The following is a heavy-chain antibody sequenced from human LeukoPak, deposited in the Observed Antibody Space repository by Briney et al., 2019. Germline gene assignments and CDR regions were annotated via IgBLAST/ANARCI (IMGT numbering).Heavy chain of an antibody. CDR3: ARDYDSLTGYRFDYMDV. D-gene: IGHD3-9*01. J-gene: IGHJ6*03. CDR2: ISAYNGNT. V-gene: IGHV1-18*01. CDR1: GYTFTSYG. Sequence: ASVKVSCKASGYTFTSYGISWVRQAPGQGLEWMGWISAYNGNTNYAQKLQGRVTMATDTSTSTAYMELRSLRSDDTAVYYCARDYDSLTGYRFDYMDVWGKGTTVTVSS.